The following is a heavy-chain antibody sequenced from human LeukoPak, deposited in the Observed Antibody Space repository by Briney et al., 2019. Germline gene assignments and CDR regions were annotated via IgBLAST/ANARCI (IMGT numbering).Heavy chain of an antibody. J-gene: IGHJ4*02. CDR1: GFTFEENG. V-gene: IGHV3-20*03. CDR2: INWDGATT. Sequence: GESLRLSSLDFGFTFEENGFSWVRQAPGKGLEWVSGINWDGATTAYGDSVKARFTISRDNAKDSLYLQMNSLRDNDTAMYYCVRSVVTPAPHFFDDWGQGTLVTVSS. CDR3: VRSVVTPAPHFFDD. D-gene: IGHD2-21*02.